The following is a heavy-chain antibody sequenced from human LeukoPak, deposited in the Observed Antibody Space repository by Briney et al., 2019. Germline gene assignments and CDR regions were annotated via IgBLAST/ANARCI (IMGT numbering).Heavy chain of an antibody. V-gene: IGHV4-39*07. Sequence: SETLSLTCTVSGVSISSSNSYWGWIRQPPGKGLEWIGSIYHSGSTYYNPSLKSRVTISVDTSKNQFSLKLSSVTAADTAVYYCARTYGDFWSGSYYFDYWGQGTLVTVSS. D-gene: IGHD3-3*01. CDR2: IYHSGST. CDR3: ARTYGDFWSGSYYFDY. CDR1: GVSISSSNSY. J-gene: IGHJ4*02.